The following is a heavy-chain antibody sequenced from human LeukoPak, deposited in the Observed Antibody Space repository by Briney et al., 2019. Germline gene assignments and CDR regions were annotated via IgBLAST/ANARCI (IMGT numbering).Heavy chain of an antibody. Sequence: PSETLSLTCTVSGGSLSSYYWSWIRQPPRKGLEWIGYIYYSGSTNYNPSLKSRVTISVDTSKNQFSLKLSSVTAADTAVYYCARVLWNWFDPWGQGTLVTVSS. V-gene: IGHV4-59*01. J-gene: IGHJ5*02. CDR1: GGSLSSYY. CDR2: IYYSGST. CDR3: ARVLWNWFDP.